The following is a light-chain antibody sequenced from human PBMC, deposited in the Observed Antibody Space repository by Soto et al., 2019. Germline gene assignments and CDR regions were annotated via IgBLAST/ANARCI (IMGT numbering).Light chain of an antibody. J-gene: IGKJ1*01. CDR3: QDYGTSAPWT. CDR2: RGS. Sequence: EVVLTQSPGTLSLSPGERATLSCRASQNIRGNELAWYQQKPGQAPRLLIYRGSSRATGIPDRFSGRGSGTAFTLTISRLEPEDFAVYYCQDYGTSAPWTFGQGTKVEIK. V-gene: IGKV3-20*01. CDR1: QNIRGNE.